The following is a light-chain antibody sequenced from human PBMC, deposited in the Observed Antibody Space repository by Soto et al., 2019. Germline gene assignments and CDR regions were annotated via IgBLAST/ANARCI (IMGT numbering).Light chain of an antibody. J-gene: IGKJ3*01. V-gene: IGKV3-20*01. CDR1: QSVSSSY. CDR3: QQYRSSPLIT. CDR2: GAS. Sequence: EIVLTQSPGTLSLSPGERATLSCRASQSVSSSYLAWYQQKPGQAPRLLIYGASSRATGIPDRFSGSGSGTDFTLTISRLEPEEFAVYYCQQYRSSPLITYGPGTKVDIK.